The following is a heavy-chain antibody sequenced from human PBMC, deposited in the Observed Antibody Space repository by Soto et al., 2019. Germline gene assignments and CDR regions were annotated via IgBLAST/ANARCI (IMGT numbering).Heavy chain of an antibody. D-gene: IGHD3-10*01. CDR2: INSDGSST. CDR3: ARAPPPLLWFGEGNWFDP. J-gene: IGHJ5*02. CDR1: GFTFSSYW. Sequence: PGGSLRLSCAASGFTFSSYWMHWVRQAPGKGLVWVSRINSDGSSTSYADSVKGRFTISRDNAKNTLYLQMNSLRAEDTAVYYCARAPPPLLWFGEGNWFDPWGQGTLVTVSS. V-gene: IGHV3-74*01.